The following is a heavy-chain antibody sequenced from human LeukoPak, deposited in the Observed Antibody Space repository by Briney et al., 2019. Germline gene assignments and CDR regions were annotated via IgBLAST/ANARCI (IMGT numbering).Heavy chain of an antibody. CDR3: ARRGARYSSSSGDWFDP. CDR2: IYHSGST. Sequence: PSETLSLTCAVSGGSISSGGYSWSWIRQPSGKGLEWIGYIYHSGSTYYNPSLKSRVTISVDRSKNQFSLKLSSVTAADTAVYYCARRGARYSSSSGDWFDPWGQGTLVTVSS. CDR1: GGSISSGGYS. J-gene: IGHJ5*02. D-gene: IGHD6-6*01. V-gene: IGHV4-30-2*01.